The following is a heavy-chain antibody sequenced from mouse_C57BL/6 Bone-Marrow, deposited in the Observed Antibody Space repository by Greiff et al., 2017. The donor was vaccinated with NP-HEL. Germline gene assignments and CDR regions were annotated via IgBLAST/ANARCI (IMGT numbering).Heavy chain of an antibody. CDR2: INPYNGGT. V-gene: IGHV1-19*01. J-gene: IGHJ4*01. CDR1: GYTFTDYY. CDR3: ARWGPFYAMDY. Sequence: VQLQQSGPELVKPGASVKMSCKASGYTFTDYYMNWVKQSHGKSLEWIGVINPYNGGTSYNQKFKGKATLTVDKSSSTAYMELNSLTSEDSAVYYCARWGPFYAMDYWGQGTSVTVSS.